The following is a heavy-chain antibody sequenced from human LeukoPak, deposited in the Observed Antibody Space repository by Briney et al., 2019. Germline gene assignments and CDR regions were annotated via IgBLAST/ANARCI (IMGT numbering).Heavy chain of an antibody. CDR3: ARLKGTTSVFDY. CDR1: GFTFSSHW. CDR2: INPEGYDR. Sequence: PGGSLRLSCVASGFTFSSHWMTWVRQAPGKGLEWVGNINPEGYDRFYVDSVKGRFIMSRDNAGNSLYLQMDSLRADDTAVYYCARLKGTTSVFDYWGQGTLVTVSS. J-gene: IGHJ4*02. D-gene: IGHD4-17*01. V-gene: IGHV3-7*05.